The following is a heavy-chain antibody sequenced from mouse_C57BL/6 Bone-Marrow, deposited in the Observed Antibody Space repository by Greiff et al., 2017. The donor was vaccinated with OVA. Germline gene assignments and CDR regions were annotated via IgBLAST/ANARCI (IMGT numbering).Heavy chain of an antibody. J-gene: IGHJ2*01. V-gene: IGHV1-15*01. CDR2: IDPETGGT. CDR1: GYTFTDYE. Sequence: QVQLKESGAELVRPGASVTLSCKASGYTFTDYEMHWVKQTPVHGLEWIGAIDPETGGTAYNQKFKGKAILTADKSSSTAYMELRSLTSEDSAVYYCTRNGNYDYWGQGTTLTVSS. D-gene: IGHD2-1*01. CDR3: TRNGNYDY.